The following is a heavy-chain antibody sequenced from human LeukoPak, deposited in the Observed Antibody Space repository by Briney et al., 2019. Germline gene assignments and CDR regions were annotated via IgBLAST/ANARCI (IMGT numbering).Heavy chain of an antibody. CDR2: INPNRGDI. D-gene: IGHD3-3*01. V-gene: IGHV1-2*02. CDR3: ARDFWKRGENYYSRVFLAP. Sequence: ASVKVSCKASGYTFSAYYMHWMRLAPGRGLEWMGWINPNRGDINYAQKFQGRVTMTRDTSITTAYLELSSLTSDDTAVYYCARDFWKRGENYYSRVFLAPWGQGTLVTVSS. J-gene: IGHJ5*02. CDR1: GYTFSAYY.